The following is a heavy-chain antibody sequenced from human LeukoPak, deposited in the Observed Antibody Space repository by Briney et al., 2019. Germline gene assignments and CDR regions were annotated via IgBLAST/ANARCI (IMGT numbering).Heavy chain of an antibody. CDR3: AKDDHGGSGWRDYFDY. CDR1: GFTFSSYA. D-gene: IGHD6-19*01. CDR2: ISGSGGST. J-gene: IGHJ4*02. V-gene: IGHV3-23*01. Sequence: GGSLRLSCAASGFTFSSYAMSWVRQAPAKGLEWVSSISGSGGSTYYADSVKGRFTISRDNSKNTLYLQMNSLRAEDTAVYYCAKDDHGGSGWRDYFDYWGQGTLVTVSS.